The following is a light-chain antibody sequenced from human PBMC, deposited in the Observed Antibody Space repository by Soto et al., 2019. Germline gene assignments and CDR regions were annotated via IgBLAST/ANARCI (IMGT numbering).Light chain of an antibody. CDR2: DAS. CDR3: QQCYMGWT. Sequence: DIQMTQPPSTLSASVGERVTITCRASQSIGRFLAWYQHQPGKAPKLLIYDASTLESGVPSRFSGTGSGTEFTFSITSLQPEDFGTYYCQQCYMGWTFGQGTKVDIK. J-gene: IGKJ1*01. CDR1: QSIGRF. V-gene: IGKV1-5*01.